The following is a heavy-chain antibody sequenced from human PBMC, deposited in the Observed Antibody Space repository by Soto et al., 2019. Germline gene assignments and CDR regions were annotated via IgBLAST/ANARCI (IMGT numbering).Heavy chain of an antibody. Sequence: PSETLSLTCTVSGGSIGSTTYYWGWIRQPPGKGLEWIGSIYYSGSTYYNPSLKSRVTISVDTSKNQFSLKLTSVTAADTAVYYCARQVYCSSSSCYEFDYWGQGTQVTVSS. V-gene: IGHV4-39*01. CDR1: GGSIGSTTYY. J-gene: IGHJ4*02. CDR3: ARQVYCSSSSCYEFDY. CDR2: IYYSGST. D-gene: IGHD2-2*01.